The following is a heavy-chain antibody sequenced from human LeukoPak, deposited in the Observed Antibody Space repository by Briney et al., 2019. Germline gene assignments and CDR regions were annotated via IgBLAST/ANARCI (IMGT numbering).Heavy chain of an antibody. V-gene: IGHV4-4*07. J-gene: IGHJ3*02. CDR2: ISSSGST. Sequence: KPSETLSLTCNVSGGSISSYHWSWIRQPAGKGLEWIGRISSSGSTNYNPSLKSRVTMSVDTSKNQFSLKLSSVTAADTAVYYCARFQSDAFDIWGQGTLVTVSS. CDR1: GGSISSYH. CDR3: ARFQSDAFDI.